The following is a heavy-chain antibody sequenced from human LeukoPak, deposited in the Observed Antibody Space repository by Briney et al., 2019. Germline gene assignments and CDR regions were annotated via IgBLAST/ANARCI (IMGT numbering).Heavy chain of an antibody. J-gene: IGHJ4*02. Sequence: SVKVSCKASGHTFTSYYMHWVRQAPGQGLEWMGIINPSGGSTSYAQKFQGRVTMTRDTSTSTVYMELSSLRSEDTAVYYCARGSTYYYDSSGYSNDYWGQGTLVTVSS. CDR1: GHTFTSYY. V-gene: IGHV1-46*01. D-gene: IGHD3-22*01. CDR3: ARGSTYYYDSSGYSNDY. CDR2: INPSGGST.